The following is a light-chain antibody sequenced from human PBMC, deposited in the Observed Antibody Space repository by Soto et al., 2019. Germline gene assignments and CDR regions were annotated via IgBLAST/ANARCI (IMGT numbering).Light chain of an antibody. J-gene: IGKJ4*01. CDR3: QKYDSVPLT. V-gene: IGKV1-27*01. CDR2: AAS. CDR1: QGSNNY. Sequence: DIQMTQSPSSLSASVGDRVTITCRASQGSNNYLAWYQQKPGKVPKLLIYAASTLQSGVPSRFSGSGSGTDFTLTISSLQPEDVATYYCQKYDSVPLTFGGGTKVEIK.